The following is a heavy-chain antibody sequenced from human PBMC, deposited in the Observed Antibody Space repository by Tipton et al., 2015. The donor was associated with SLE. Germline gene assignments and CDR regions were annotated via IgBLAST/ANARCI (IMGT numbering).Heavy chain of an antibody. Sequence: SLRLSCAASGFTFSTYDMNWVRQAPGKGLEWVAFIRYDGSDKYYADSVKGRFTISRDNSKNTLYLQMNSLRAEDTAVYYCASGEDDAFDIWGQGTMVTVSS. D-gene: IGHD3-10*01. CDR1: GFTFSTYD. V-gene: IGHV3-30*02. CDR2: IRYDGSDK. J-gene: IGHJ3*02. CDR3: ASGEDDAFDI.